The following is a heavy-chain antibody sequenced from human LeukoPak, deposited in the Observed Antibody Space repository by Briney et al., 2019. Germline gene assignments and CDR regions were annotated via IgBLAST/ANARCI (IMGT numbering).Heavy chain of an antibody. V-gene: IGHV3-21*01. CDR1: GFTFSSYS. CDR3: ARDQSDGSGSYYSFDY. D-gene: IGHD3-10*01. CDR2: ISGSSSYI. Sequence: GGSLRLSCAASGFTFSSYSMNWVRQAPGKGLEWVSSISGSSSYIYYADSVKGRFTISRDNAKNSLYLQMNSLRAEDTAVYYCARDQSDGSGSYYSFDYWGQGTLVTVSS. J-gene: IGHJ4*02.